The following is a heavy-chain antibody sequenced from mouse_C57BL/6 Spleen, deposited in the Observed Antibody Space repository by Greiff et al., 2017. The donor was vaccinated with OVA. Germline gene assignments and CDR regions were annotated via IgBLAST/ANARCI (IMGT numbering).Heavy chain of an antibody. CDR2: IDPSDSYT. CDR3: ARLDPQLAFDY. J-gene: IGHJ2*01. CDR1: GYTFTSYW. V-gene: IGHV1-69*01. D-gene: IGHD4-1*02. Sequence: QVQLKQPGAELVMPGASVKLSCKASGYTFTSYWMHWVKQRPGQGLEWIGEIDPSDSYTNYNQKFKGKSTLTVDKSSSTAYMQLSSLTSEDSAVYYFARLDPQLAFDYWGQGTTLTVSS.